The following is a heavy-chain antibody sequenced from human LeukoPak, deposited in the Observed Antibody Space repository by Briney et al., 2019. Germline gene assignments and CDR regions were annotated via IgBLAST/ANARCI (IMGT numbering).Heavy chain of an antibody. D-gene: IGHD4-17*01. CDR3: AKGGVWTAVTKPGQYYYYGMDV. CDR1: GFTFSTCA. CDR2: ISGSGGST. V-gene: IGHV3-23*01. Sequence: GGSLRLSCAASGFTFSTCAMGWVRQAPGKGLGWVSAISGSGGSTFYADSVKGRFTISRDNSKNTLYLQMNSLRADDTAVYYCAKGGVWTAVTKPGQYYYYGMDVWGQGTTVTVSS. J-gene: IGHJ6*02.